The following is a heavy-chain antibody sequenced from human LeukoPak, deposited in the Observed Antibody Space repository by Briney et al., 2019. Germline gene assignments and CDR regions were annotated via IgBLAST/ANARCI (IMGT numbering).Heavy chain of an antibody. CDR3: ARTYYYGSGSQNWFDP. V-gene: IGHV4-61*02. CDR1: GGSISSGSYY. D-gene: IGHD3-10*01. CDR2: IYTSGST. Sequence: SQTLSLTCTVSGGSISSGSYYWSWIRQPAGTGLEWIGRIYTSGSTNYNPSLKSRVTISVDTSKNQFSLKLSSVTAADTAVYYCARTYYYGSGSQNWFDPWGQGTLVTVSS. J-gene: IGHJ5*02.